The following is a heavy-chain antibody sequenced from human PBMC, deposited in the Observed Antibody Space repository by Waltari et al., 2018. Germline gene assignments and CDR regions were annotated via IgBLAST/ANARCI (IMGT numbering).Heavy chain of an antibody. D-gene: IGHD2-15*01. CDR2: ISWNSADI. J-gene: IGHJ4*02. CDR1: GFSSNAYS. V-gene: IGHV3-9*02. Sequence: EVQLVEFGGCLVQPGGSLRLSCVASGFSSNAYSMHRVRQAPGKGLEWVSGISWNSADIGYADSVKGRFTISRDNAKNSLSFQMNILRPEDTALYYCARTYCTAGSCYNPFDYWGQGTLVTVSS. CDR3: ARTYCTAGSCYNPFDY.